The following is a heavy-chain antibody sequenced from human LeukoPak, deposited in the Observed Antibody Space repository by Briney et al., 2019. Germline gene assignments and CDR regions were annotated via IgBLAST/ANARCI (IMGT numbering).Heavy chain of an antibody. CDR1: GGSISSSSYY. V-gene: IGHV4-39*02. D-gene: IGHD6-19*01. CDR2: IYYGGST. Sequence: PSETLSLTCTVSGGSISSSSYYWGWIRQPPGKGLEWIGSIYYGGSTYYNPSLKSRVTISVDTSKNQFSLNLSSVTAADPAVYYCAREHYTSGWYIRDWGQGTLVTVSS. J-gene: IGHJ4*02. CDR3: AREHYTSGWYIRD.